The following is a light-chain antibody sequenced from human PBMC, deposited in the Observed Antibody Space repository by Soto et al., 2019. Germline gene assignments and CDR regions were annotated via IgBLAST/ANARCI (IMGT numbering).Light chain of an antibody. CDR3: HQYGSSPWT. Sequence: EIVLTQSPGTLSLSPGERATLSCRASQSVTSSYLAWYQQKPGQAPRLLIYGASSRATGIPDRFSGSGSVTDFTLTISRLEPEDFAVYSCHQYGSSPWTFGQGTKVEIK. CDR1: QSVTSSY. CDR2: GAS. V-gene: IGKV3-20*01. J-gene: IGKJ1*01.